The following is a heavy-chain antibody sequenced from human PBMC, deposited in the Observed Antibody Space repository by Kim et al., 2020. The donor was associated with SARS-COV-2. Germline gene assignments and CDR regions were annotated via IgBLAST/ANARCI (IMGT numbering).Heavy chain of an antibody. Sequence: SETLSLTCAVYGGSLSGYYGSWIRQSPGKGLEWIGQIDRGGGTNYNPSLKSRVTISIDMSKGQFSLKLGSLTDADTAIYNCARIRTYCTGGSCIPSNFDHWGQGTLAT. J-gene: IGHJ4*02. V-gene: IGHV4-34*01. CDR2: IDRGGGT. CDR1: GGSLSGYY. CDR3: ARIRTYCTGGSCIPSNFDH. D-gene: IGHD2-15*01.